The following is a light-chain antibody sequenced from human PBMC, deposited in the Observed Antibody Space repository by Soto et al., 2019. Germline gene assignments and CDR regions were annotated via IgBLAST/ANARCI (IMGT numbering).Light chain of an antibody. CDR3: CSYAGSITWV. V-gene: IGLV2-23*02. CDR1: TSDVGRYNF. CDR2: QVA. J-gene: IGLJ3*02. Sequence: QTALTQPASVCGSPGQSITISCTGTTSDVGRYNFVSWYQQHPGRAPKLIISQVAKRPSGTSNRFSGSKSDNTASLTISGLQAEDEADYYCCSYAGSITWVFGGGTKLTVL.